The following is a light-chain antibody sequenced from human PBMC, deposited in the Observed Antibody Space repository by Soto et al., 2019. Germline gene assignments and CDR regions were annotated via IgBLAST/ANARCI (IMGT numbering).Light chain of an antibody. J-gene: IGLJ2*01. CDR3: CSYAGSSTSLVV. V-gene: IGLV2-23*02. CDR2: EVS. Sequence: QSVLTQPASVSGSPGQSITISCTGTSSDVGSYNLVSWYQQHPGKAPKLMIYEVSKRPSGVSNRFSGSKSGNTASLTISGLQAEDEADYYCCSYAGSSTSLVVFGGATKLTVL. CDR1: SSDVGSYNL.